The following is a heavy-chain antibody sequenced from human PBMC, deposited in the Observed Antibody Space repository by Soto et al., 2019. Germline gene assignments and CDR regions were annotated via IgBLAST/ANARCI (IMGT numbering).Heavy chain of an antibody. V-gene: IGHV4-39*01. CDR1: GGSISSSSYY. D-gene: IGHD6-19*01. CDR2: IYYSGST. J-gene: IGHJ6*02. CDR3: ARHRLDYSSGWYLPPFLEYYYYGMDV. Sequence: SETLSLTCTVSGGSISSSSYYWGWIRQPPGKGLEWIGSIYYSGSTYYNPSLKSRVTISVDTSKNQFSLKLSSVTAADTAVYYCARHRLDYSSGWYLPPFLEYYYYGMDVWGQGTTVTVSS.